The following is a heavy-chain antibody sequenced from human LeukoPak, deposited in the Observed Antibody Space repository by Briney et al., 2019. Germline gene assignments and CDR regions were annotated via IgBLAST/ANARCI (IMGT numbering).Heavy chain of an antibody. Sequence: SETLSLTCTVSGGSISSSSYYWGWIRQPPGKGLEWIGSIYYSGSTYYNPSLKSRVTISIDTSKNQFSLKLSSVTAADTAVYYCARHDGYYYGQLDYWGQGTLVTVSS. V-gene: IGHV4-39*01. D-gene: IGHD3-10*01. J-gene: IGHJ4*02. CDR1: GGSISSSSYY. CDR2: IYYSGST. CDR3: ARHDGYYYGQLDY.